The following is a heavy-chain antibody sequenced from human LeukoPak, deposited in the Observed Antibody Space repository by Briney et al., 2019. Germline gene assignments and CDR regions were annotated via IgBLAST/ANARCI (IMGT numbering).Heavy chain of an antibody. CDR1: RGSISSYY. J-gene: IGHJ3*02. CDR2: INNSRST. Sequence: SETLSLTCTDPRGSISSYYWSWVWQPPGKGLEWVGNINNSRSTNYTPSLKSRVTISVDKSKNPFSLKLSSVTAADTAVYYCAREYSSRGRRYAFDIWGQGTMVTVSS. D-gene: IGHD6-13*01. CDR3: AREYSSRGRRYAFDI. V-gene: IGHV4-59*01.